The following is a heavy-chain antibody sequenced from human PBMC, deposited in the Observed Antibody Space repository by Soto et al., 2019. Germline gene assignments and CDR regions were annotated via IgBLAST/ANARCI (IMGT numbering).Heavy chain of an antibody. V-gene: IGHV1-18*01. Sequence: QVQLVQSGGEVKKPGASVKVSCKTSGYSFTTYGISWVRQAPGQGLEWMGWISGYNGNTNYAQKFQGRVTMTTDTSTSTAYMELRSLRSDDTAVYYWASEGPAPYYIYGMDVWGQGSTVAFSS. J-gene: IGHJ6*02. CDR3: ASEGPAPYYIYGMDV. CDR1: GYSFTTYG. CDR2: ISGYNGNT.